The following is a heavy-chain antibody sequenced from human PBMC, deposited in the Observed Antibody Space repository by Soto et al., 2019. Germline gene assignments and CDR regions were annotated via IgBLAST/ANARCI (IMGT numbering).Heavy chain of an antibody. Sequence: QVQLVQSGAEVKKPGASVKVSCKASGYTFTSYGISWVRQAPGQGLEWMGWISAYNGNTNYAQKLQGRVTMTTDTSTITAYIALTSLRSDDTAVYYCAGGLLYFYDSSAYSLFALDIWGQGTMVTVSS. J-gene: IGHJ3*02. CDR2: ISAYNGNT. D-gene: IGHD3-22*01. CDR3: AGGLLYFYDSSAYSLFALDI. CDR1: GYTFTSYG. V-gene: IGHV1-18*01.